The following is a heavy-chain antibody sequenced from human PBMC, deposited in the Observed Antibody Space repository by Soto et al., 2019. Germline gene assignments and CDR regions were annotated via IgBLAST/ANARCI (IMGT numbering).Heavy chain of an antibody. V-gene: IGHV4-59*08. CDR1: GGSISSYY. CDR3: ARHRYGDIDY. D-gene: IGHD4-17*01. J-gene: IGHJ4*02. CDR2: IYYSGST. Sequence: LSLTCTVSGGSISSYYWSWIRQPPGKGLEWIGYIYYSGSTNYNPSLKSRVTISVDTSKNQFSLKLSSVTAADTAVYYCARHRYGDIDYWGQGTLVTVSS.